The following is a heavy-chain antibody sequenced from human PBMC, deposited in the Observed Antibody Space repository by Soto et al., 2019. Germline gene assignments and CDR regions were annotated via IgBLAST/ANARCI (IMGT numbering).Heavy chain of an antibody. CDR3: AREGISISTKYYFDY. J-gene: IGHJ4*02. D-gene: IGHD3-10*01. V-gene: IGHV1-69*08. CDR1: GGTFSSYT. Sequence: QVQLVQSGAEVQKPGSSVKVSCKASGGTFSSYTISWVRQAPGQGLEWMGRIIPILGIAKYAQKFQGRVTITADKSTSTAYMELSSLRSEDTAVYYCAREGISISTKYYFDYWGQGTLVTVSS. CDR2: IIPILGIA.